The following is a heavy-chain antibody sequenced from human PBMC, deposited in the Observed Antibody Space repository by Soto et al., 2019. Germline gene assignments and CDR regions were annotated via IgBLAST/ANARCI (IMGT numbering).Heavy chain of an antibody. J-gene: IGHJ4*02. D-gene: IGHD3-9*01. CDR1: GGSISSGGYY. Sequence: PSETLSLTCTVSGGSISSGGYYWSWIRQHPGKGLEWIGYIYYSGSTYYNPSLKSRVTISVDTSKNQFSLKLSSVTAADTAVYYCARDTDYILTGYYYFDYWGQGTLVT. V-gene: IGHV4-31*03. CDR2: IYYSGST. CDR3: ARDTDYILTGYYYFDY.